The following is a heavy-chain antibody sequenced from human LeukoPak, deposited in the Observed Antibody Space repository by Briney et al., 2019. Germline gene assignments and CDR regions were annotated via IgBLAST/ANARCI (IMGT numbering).Heavy chain of an antibody. CDR1: GFTFSSYG. CDR3: AKEDYSNYVDY. Sequence: GGSLRLSCAASGFTFSSYGMHWVRQAPGKGLEWVAIIWYGGGDKYYVDSVKGRFTISRDTSKNTLYLQMNSLRPEDTSVYYCAKEDYSNYVDYWGQGTLVTVSS. V-gene: IGHV3-30*02. CDR2: IWYGGGDK. J-gene: IGHJ4*02. D-gene: IGHD4-11*01.